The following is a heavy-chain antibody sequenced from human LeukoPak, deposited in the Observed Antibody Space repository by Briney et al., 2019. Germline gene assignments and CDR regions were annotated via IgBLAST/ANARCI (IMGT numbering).Heavy chain of an antibody. Sequence: GGSLRLSCAASGFTFSSYGMNWVRQAPGKGLEWVSSIKNSSSYINYADSVKGRFTISRDNAKNSLYLQMNGLRAEDTAVYYCARHQNPSYYYDSSSYYLDAAFDIWGQGTMVTVSS. D-gene: IGHD3-22*01. CDR2: IKNSSSYI. CDR3: ARHQNPSYYYDSSSYYLDAAFDI. V-gene: IGHV3-21*01. J-gene: IGHJ3*02. CDR1: GFTFSSYG.